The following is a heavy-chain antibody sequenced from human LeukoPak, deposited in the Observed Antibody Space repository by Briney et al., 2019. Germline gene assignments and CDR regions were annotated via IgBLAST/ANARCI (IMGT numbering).Heavy chain of an antibody. CDR2: IYSGGST. CDR1: GFTVSSNY. CDR3: ARFSGGDRFDY. J-gene: IGHJ4*02. D-gene: IGHD2-21*02. Sequence: PGGSLRLSCAASGFTVSSNYMSWVRQAPGKGLEWVSVIYSGGSTYYADSVEGRFTISRDNSKNTLYLQMNSLRAEDTAVYYCARFSGGDRFDYWGQGTLVTVSS. V-gene: IGHV3-53*01.